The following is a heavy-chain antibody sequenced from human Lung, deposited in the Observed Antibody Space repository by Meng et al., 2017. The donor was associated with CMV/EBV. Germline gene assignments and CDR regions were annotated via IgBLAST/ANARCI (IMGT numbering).Heavy chain of an antibody. J-gene: IGHJ4*02. V-gene: IGHV3-73*01. D-gene: IGHD3/OR15-3a*01. CDR1: GFTFSGSA. CDR3: AKDGLEYNYDYWFEN. CDR2: IRSKANSYAT. Sequence: GESXKISCAASGFTFSGSAMHWVRQASGKGLEWVGRIRSKANSYATAYAASVKGRFTISRDDAKNTVHLQMNGLRTEDTDVYYCAKDGLEYNYDYWFENWGQGTKVTVSS.